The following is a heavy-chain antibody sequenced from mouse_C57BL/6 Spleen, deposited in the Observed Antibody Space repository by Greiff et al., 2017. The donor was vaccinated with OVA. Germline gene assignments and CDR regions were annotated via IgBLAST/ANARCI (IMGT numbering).Heavy chain of an antibody. V-gene: IGHV1-72*01. CDR2: IDPNSGGT. J-gene: IGHJ1*03. D-gene: IGHD4-1*01. CDR1: GYTFTSYW. CDR3: ASSGAHWYFDV. Sequence: QVQLQQPGAELVKPGASVKLSCKASGYTFTSYWMHWVKQRPGHGLEWIGRIDPNSGGTKYNEKFKSKATLTVDKPSSTAYMQLSSLTSEDSAVDYCASSGAHWYFDVWGTGTTVTVSS.